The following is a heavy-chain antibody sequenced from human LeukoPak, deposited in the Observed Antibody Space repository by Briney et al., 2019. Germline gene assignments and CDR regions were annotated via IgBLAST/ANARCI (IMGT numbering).Heavy chain of an antibody. J-gene: IGHJ4*02. CDR3: AKDLGNSGNY. V-gene: IGHV3-43D*03. CDR2: ISWDGGST. Sequence: GGSLRLSCAASGFTFDDYAMHWVRQAPGKGLEWVSLISWDGGSTYYADSVTGRFTISRDNSKNSLYLQMNSLRAEDTALYYCAKDLGNSGNYWGQGTLVTVSS. CDR1: GFTFDDYA. D-gene: IGHD4-23*01.